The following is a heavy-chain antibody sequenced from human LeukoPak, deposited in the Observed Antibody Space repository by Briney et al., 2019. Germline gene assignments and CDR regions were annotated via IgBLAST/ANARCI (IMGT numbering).Heavy chain of an antibody. CDR3: ARGGLPGGFDY. J-gene: IGHJ4*02. V-gene: IGHV3-74*01. Sequence: GGSLRLSWAASGFTFSNSWMFGVGQAPGRGLWYVSEINNDGNRIRYVDSVKGRFTISRDGAKNTLFLQMNSLRDDDTAMYYCARGGLPGGFDYWGQGILVTVSS. CDR2: INNDGNRI. D-gene: IGHD7-27*01. CDR1: GFTFSNSW.